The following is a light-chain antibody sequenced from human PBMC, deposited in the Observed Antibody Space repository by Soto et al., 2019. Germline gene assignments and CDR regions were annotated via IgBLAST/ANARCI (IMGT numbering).Light chain of an antibody. CDR2: DAS. Sequence: ESVLTRSPATRPLSPGHRPTLSSRASQSVSSYLAWYQQKPGQAPRLRIYDASNRATGIPARLSGSGSGTDFTLTISSLEPEDFAVYYCQQRSNAITFGQGTRLEIK. V-gene: IGKV3-11*01. CDR1: QSVSSY. J-gene: IGKJ5*01. CDR3: QQRSNAIT.